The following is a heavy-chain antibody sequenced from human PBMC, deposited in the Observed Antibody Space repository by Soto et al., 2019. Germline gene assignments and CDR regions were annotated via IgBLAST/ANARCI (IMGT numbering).Heavy chain of an antibody. Sequence: GGSLRLSCAASGFTFSSYGMHWVRQAPGKGLEWVAAMSYDGTNKYYADSLKGRFTISRDNSKNTLYLQMNSLRAEDTAVYYCAKVRRDTMVRGVITYYVFDYWGQGTLVTVSS. CDR1: GFTFSSYG. J-gene: IGHJ4*02. CDR2: MSYDGTNK. CDR3: AKVRRDTMVRGVITYYVFDY. V-gene: IGHV3-33*05. D-gene: IGHD3-10*01.